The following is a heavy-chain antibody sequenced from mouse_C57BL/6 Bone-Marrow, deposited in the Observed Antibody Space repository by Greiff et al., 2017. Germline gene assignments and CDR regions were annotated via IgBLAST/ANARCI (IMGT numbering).Heavy chain of an antibody. CDR3: ARSGGFAY. J-gene: IGHJ3*01. CDR2: IDPSDSYT. V-gene: IGHV1-50*01. Sequence: QVHVKQSGAELVKPGASVKLSCKASGYTFTSYWMQWVKQRPGQGLEWIGEIDPSDSYTNYNQKFKGKATLTVDTSSSTAYMQLSSLTSEDSAVYYCARSGGFAYWGQGTLVTVSA. CDR1: GYTFTSYW.